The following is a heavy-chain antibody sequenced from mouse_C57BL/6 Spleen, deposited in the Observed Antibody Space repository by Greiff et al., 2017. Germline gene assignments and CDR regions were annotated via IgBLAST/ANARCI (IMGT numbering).Heavy chain of an antibody. Sequence: VKLQQPGAELVKPGASVKVSCKASGYTFTSYWMHWVKQRPGQGLEWIGRIHPSDSDTNYNQKFKGKATLTVDKSSSTAYMQISSLTAEDSAVYYCAILPAWVADWGQGTLVTVSA. J-gene: IGHJ3*01. CDR3: AILPAWVAD. CDR1: GYTFTSYW. CDR2: IHPSDSDT. V-gene: IGHV1-74*01.